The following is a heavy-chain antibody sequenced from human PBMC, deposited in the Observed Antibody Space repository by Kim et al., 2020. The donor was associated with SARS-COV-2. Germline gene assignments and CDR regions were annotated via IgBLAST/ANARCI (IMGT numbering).Heavy chain of an antibody. D-gene: IGHD3-10*01. CDR1: GYSFTSYW. Sequence: GESLKISCKGSGYSFTSYWIGWVRQMPGKGLEWMGIIYPGDSDTRYSPSFQGQVTISADKSISTAYLQWSSLKASDTAMYYCVRDMVRGVINGWFDPWGQGTLVTVSS. CDR3: VRDMVRGVINGWFDP. CDR2: IYPGDSDT. V-gene: IGHV5-51*01. J-gene: IGHJ5*02.